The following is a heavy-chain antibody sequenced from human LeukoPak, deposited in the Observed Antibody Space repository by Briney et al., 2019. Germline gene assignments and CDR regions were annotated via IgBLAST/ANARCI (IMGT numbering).Heavy chain of an antibody. D-gene: IGHD6-13*01. CDR1: GYTFTSYA. J-gene: IGHJ4*02. V-gene: IGHV1-46*01. CDR2: INPSGGST. CDR3: ASGDIAAAGTFDY. Sequence: ASVKVSCKASGYTFTSYAMHWVRQAPGQRLEWMGIINPSGGSTSYAQKFQGRVTMTRDMSTSTVYMELSSLRSEDTAVYYCASGDIAAAGTFDYWGQGTLVTVSS.